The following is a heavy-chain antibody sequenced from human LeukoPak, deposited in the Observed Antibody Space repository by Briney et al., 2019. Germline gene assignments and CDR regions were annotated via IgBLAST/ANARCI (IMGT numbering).Heavy chain of an antibody. CDR3: ARSVEGYCSGDNCYYYYYYMDV. D-gene: IGHD2-15*01. J-gene: IGHJ6*03. V-gene: IGHV4-59*01. CDR2: ISYSGST. Sequence: SETLSLTCTVSGGSISSSYWSWIRQPPGKGLEYIGYISYSGSTNYNPSLTSRVTISVDTSKNQFSLKLSSVTAADTAVYYCARSVEGYCSGDNCYYYYYYMDVWGKGTTVTVSS. CDR1: GGSISSSY.